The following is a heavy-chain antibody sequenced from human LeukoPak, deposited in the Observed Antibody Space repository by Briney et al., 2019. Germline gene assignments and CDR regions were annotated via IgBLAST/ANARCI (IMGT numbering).Heavy chain of an antibody. V-gene: IGHV3-23*01. CDR2: ISGSGGST. D-gene: IGHD2-2*01. CDR3: AKEGSTPSWYDYYYYMDV. CDR1: GFTFSSYA. Sequence: GGSLRLSCAASGFTFSSYAMSCVRQAPGKGLEWVSAISGSGGSTYYADSVKGRFTISRDNSKNTLYLQMNSLRAEDTAVYYCAKEGSTPSWYDYYYYMDVWGKGTTVTVSS. J-gene: IGHJ6*03.